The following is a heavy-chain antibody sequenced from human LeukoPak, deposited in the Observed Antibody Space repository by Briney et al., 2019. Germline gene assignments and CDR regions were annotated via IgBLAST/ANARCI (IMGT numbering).Heavy chain of an antibody. Sequence: GGSLRLSCAASGLTFSSSEMNWVRQAPGKGLEWISYISSRGGTIYHADSVKGRFTVSRDNAKNSLYLQMNSLRAEDTAVYYCATQGRSAISGIWGQGTMVTVSS. CDR3: ATQGRSAISGI. CDR1: GLTFSSSE. V-gene: IGHV3-48*03. CDR2: ISSRGGTI. J-gene: IGHJ3*02. D-gene: IGHD3-3*01.